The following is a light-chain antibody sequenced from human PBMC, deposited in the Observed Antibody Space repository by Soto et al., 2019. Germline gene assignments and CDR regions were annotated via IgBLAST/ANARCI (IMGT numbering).Light chain of an antibody. CDR3: SSYTSSSTLKV. CDR1: CSDVGGYNY. V-gene: IGLV2-14*01. J-gene: IGLJ2*01. CDR2: EVS. Sequence: QSVLTQPASVSGSPGQSITISCTGTCSDVGGYNYVSWYQQHPGKAPKLMIYEVSNRPSGVSNRFSGSKSGNTASLTISGLQAEDEADYYCSSYTSSSTLKVFGGGTQLTVL.